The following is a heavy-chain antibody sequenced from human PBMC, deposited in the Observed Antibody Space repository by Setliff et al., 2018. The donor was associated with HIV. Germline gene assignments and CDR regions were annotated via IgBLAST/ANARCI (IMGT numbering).Heavy chain of an antibody. CDR1: GYTFLNYG. CDR2: INVGNGNT. CDR3: ATDDYNGDSFDN. D-gene: IGHD4-4*01. Sequence: ASVKVSCKASGYTFLNYGISWVRQTPGRGLEWMAWINVGNGNTKTARKFQGRVALTTDTSTSTAHMELRNLRSDDTAVYYCATDDYNGDSFDNWGQGTLVTVSS. V-gene: IGHV1-18*01. J-gene: IGHJ4*02.